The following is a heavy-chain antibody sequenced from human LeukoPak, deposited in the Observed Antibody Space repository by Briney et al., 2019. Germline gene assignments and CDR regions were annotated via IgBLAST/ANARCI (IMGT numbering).Heavy chain of an antibody. D-gene: IGHD1-26*01. Sequence: GGSLRLSCAASGFTFSSYGMHWVRQAPGKGLEWVAVIWYDGSNKYYADSVKGRFTISRDNSKNTLYLQMNSLRAEDTAVFYCAKGMMGPYDYWGQGTLVTVSS. CDR2: IWYDGSNK. CDR3: AKGMMGPYDY. V-gene: IGHV3-33*06. CDR1: GFTFSSYG. J-gene: IGHJ4*02.